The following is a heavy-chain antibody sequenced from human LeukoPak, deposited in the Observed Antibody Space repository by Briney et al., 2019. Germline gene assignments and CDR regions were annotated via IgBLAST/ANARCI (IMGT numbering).Heavy chain of an antibody. J-gene: IGHJ4*02. D-gene: IGHD6-19*01. CDR1: GFTFSSYG. CDR3: AKAGGSGWYPDFDY. CDR2: ISYDGSNK. V-gene: IGHV3-30*18. Sequence: PGGSLRLSCAASGFTFSSYGMHWVRQAPGKGLEWVAVISYDGSNKYYADSVKGRFTISRDNSKNTLYLQMNSLRAEDTAVYYCAKAGGSGWYPDFDYWGQGTLVTVSS.